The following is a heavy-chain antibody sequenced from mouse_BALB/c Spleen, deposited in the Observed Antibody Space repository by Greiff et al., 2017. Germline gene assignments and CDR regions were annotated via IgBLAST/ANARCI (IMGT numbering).Heavy chain of an antibody. J-gene: IGHJ2*01. CDR2: IDPANGNT. Sequence: EVQRVESGAELVKPGASVKLSCTASGFNIKDTYMHWVKQRPEQGLEWIGRIDPANGNTKYDPKFQGKATITADTSSNTAYLQRSSLTSEDTAVYYCASRDYGSRYWGQGTTLTVSS. V-gene: IGHV14-3*02. CDR3: ASRDYGSRY. D-gene: IGHD1-1*01. CDR1: GFNIKDTY.